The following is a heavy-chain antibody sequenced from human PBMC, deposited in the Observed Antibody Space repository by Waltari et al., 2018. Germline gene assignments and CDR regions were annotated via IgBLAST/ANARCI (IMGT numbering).Heavy chain of an antibody. D-gene: IGHD2-15*01. Sequence: EVQLVESGGGLIQPGGSLRLSCAASGFTVSSNYMSWVRQAPGKGLEWVSVIYSGGSTYYADSVKGRFTISRDNSKNTLYLQMNSLRAEDTAVYYCARDGSRYCSGGSCSDAFDIWGQGTMVTVSS. CDR1: GFTVSSNY. J-gene: IGHJ3*02. V-gene: IGHV3-53*01. CDR2: IYSGGST. CDR3: ARDGSRYCSGGSCSDAFDI.